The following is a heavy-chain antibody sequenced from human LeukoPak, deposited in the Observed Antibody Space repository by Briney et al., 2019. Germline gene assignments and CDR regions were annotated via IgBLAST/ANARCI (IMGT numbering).Heavy chain of an antibody. Sequence: SETLSLTCAVYGGSFSGYYWSWIRQPPGKGLEWIGEINHSGSTNYNPSLKSRVTISVDTSKNQFSLKLSSVTAADTAVYYCARHFSPRITMIVVVIKKGSDWFDPWGQGTLVTVSS. D-gene: IGHD3-22*01. J-gene: IGHJ5*02. CDR2: INHSGST. V-gene: IGHV4-34*01. CDR1: GGSFSGYY. CDR3: ARHFSPRITMIVVVIKKGSDWFDP.